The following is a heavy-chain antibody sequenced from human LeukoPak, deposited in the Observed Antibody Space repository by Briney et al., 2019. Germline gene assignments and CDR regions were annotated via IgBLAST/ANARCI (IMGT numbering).Heavy chain of an antibody. CDR2: ISYDGSNK. J-gene: IGHJ3*02. CDR1: GFTFRSYG. V-gene: IGHV3-30*18. Sequence: SGGSLRLSCAASGFTFRSYGIHCVRQAPGKGLEWVAVISYDGSNKYYADSVKGRFTISRDNSKNTLYLQMDSLRAEDTAVYYCAKDRSTYYYDSSGYYPDAFDIWGQGTMVTVSS. D-gene: IGHD3-22*01. CDR3: AKDRSTYYYDSSGYYPDAFDI.